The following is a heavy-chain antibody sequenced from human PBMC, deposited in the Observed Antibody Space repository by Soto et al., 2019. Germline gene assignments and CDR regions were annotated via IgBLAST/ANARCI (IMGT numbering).Heavy chain of an antibody. CDR1: GFTFSSYA. D-gene: IGHD5-12*01. CDR2: ISGSGGST. J-gene: IGHJ4*02. V-gene: IGHV3-23*01. CDR3: ASRYSGYVDY. Sequence: EVQLLESGGGLVQPGGSLRLSCAASGFTFSSYAMSWVRQAPGKGLEWVSAISGSGGSTCYADSVKGRFTIARDNSKNTKYLQVNSLRAEDTAVYYCASRYSGYVDYWGQGTLVTVSS.